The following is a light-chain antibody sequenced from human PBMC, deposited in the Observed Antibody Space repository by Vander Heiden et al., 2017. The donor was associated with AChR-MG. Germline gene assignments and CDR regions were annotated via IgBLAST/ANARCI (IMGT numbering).Light chain of an antibody. CDR2: WAS. CDR1: QSVLYSSNNKNY. V-gene: IGKV4-1*01. Sequence: DIVMTQSPDSLAVSLGERATINCKSSQSVLYSSNNKNYLAWYQQKPGQPPKLLIYWASTRESGVPDRFSGGGSGTDFTLTISSLQTEDVAVYYCQQYYSTLEGLTFGGGTKVEIK. J-gene: IGKJ4*01. CDR3: QQYYSTLEGLT.